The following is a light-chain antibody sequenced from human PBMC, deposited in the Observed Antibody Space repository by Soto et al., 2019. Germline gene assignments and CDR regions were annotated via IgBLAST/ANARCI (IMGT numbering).Light chain of an antibody. Sequence: DIQLTQSPSFLSASVGDRVTITCRASQDISSHLAWYQQKPGKAPKLLIYAASTLQSGVPSGFGGSGSGTEFILTITSLQPEDFATYYCQQVKTYPLSCGGGTKVEIK. V-gene: IGKV1-9*01. CDR3: QQVKTYPLS. CDR1: QDISSH. J-gene: IGKJ4*01. CDR2: AAS.